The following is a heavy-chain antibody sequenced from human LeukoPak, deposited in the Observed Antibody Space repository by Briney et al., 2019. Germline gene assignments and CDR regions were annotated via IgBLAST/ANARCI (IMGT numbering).Heavy chain of an antibody. CDR2: ISAYNGNT. D-gene: IGHD2-2*01. J-gene: IGHJ4*02. CDR1: GYTFTSYG. Sequence: HGASVKVSCKVPGYTFTSYGISWVRQAPGQGLEWMGWISAYNGNTNYAQKLQGRVTMTTDTSTSTAYMELRSLRSDDTAVYYCARGYCSSTSCFYFDYWGQGTLVTVSS. V-gene: IGHV1-18*04. CDR3: ARGYCSSTSCFYFDY.